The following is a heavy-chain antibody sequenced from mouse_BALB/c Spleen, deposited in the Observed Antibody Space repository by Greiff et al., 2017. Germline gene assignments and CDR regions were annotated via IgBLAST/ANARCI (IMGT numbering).Heavy chain of an antibody. CDR3: ARSYYGSSSYAMDY. J-gene: IGHJ4*01. CDR1: GFTFSSYA. CDR2: ISSGGSYT. D-gene: IGHD1-1*01. V-gene: IGHV5-9-3*01. Sequence: EVKLMESGGGLVKPGGSLKLSCAASGFTFSSYAMSWVRQTPEKRLEWVATISSGGSYTYYPDSVKGRFTISRDNAKNTLYLQMSSLRSEDTAMYYCARSYYGSSSYAMDYWGQGTSVTVSS.